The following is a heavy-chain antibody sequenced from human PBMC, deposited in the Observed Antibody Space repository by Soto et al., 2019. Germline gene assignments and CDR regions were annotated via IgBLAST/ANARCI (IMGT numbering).Heavy chain of an antibody. Sequence: QVQLLQSGAEVKKPGASVKVSCKASGYTFTSYGISWVRQAPGQGLEWMGWLSASNGNTNYAQKLKRRVTMTTDTAKRTAYMELSSVRSDDTDVYCCARDAREYYDSSGYYYNYWGQGTLVTVSS. D-gene: IGHD3-22*01. CDR3: ARDAREYYDSSGYYYNY. CDR2: LSASNGNT. J-gene: IGHJ4*02. V-gene: IGHV1-18*01. CDR1: GYTFTSYG.